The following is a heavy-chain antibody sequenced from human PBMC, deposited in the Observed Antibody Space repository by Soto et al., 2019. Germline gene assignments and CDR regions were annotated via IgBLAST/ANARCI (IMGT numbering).Heavy chain of an antibody. D-gene: IGHD2-8*01. J-gene: IGHJ6*02. Sequence: EVQLVESGGGMVQPGGSLRLSCAASGFTFSSYSINWVRQAPGKGLEWFSYITSDSSTISYADSVKGRFTVSRDDAKNSLYLHMNSLRDEDTAVYYCARVGRGVYGMDVWGHGTSVTVSS. CDR2: ITSDSSTI. V-gene: IGHV3-48*02. CDR1: GFTFSSYS. CDR3: ARVGRGVYGMDV.